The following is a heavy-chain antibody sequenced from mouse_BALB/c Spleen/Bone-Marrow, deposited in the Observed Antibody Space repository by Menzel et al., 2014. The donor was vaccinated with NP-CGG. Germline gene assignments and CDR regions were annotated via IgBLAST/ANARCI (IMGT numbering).Heavy chain of an antibody. V-gene: IGHV1-15*01. CDR1: GYTFTAYE. J-gene: IGHJ3*01. CDR3: TIVAY. Sequence: VKLQESEAELVRPGASVTLSCKASGYTFTAYEMFWVKQTPVHGLEWIGAIDPETGGTAYNQKFKGKATLIADKSSSTAYMELRSLTSEDSAVYYCTIVAYWGQGTLVTVSA. CDR2: IDPETGGT.